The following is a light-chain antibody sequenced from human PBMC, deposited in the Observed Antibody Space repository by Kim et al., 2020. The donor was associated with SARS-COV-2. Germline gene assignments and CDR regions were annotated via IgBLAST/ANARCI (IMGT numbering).Light chain of an antibody. CDR2: RDN. CDR1: KLGDKY. V-gene: IGLV3-1*01. CDR3: QAWDSSIYV. J-gene: IGLJ1*01. Sequence: ATPGQTASITCSGEKLGDKYASWYQQKPSQSPVVVIFRDNRRPSGIPERFSGSNSGNTATLTISGTQAMDEADYYCQAWDSSIYVFGTGTKVTVL.